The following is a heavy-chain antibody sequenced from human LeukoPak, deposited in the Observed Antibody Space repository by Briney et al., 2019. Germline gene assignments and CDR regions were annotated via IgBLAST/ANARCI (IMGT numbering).Heavy chain of an antibody. CDR1: GGSISSYY. D-gene: IGHD5-18*01. V-gene: IGHV4-59*01. CDR2: IYYSGST. CDR3: ARGDTAMATPYFDY. Sequence: PSETLSLTCTVSGGSISSYYWSWIRQPPGKGLEWIGYIYYSGSTNYNPSLKSRVTISVDTSKNQFSLELSSVTAADTAVYYCARGDTAMATPYFDYWGQGTLVTVSS. J-gene: IGHJ4*02.